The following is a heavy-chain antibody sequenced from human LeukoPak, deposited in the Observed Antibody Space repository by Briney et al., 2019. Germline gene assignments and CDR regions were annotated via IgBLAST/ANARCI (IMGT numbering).Heavy chain of an antibody. J-gene: IGHJ4*02. D-gene: IGHD3-16*02. V-gene: IGHV4-59*08. CDR2: IYYSGST. CDR3: ARVWGSYRSPYYLDY. Sequence: PSETLSLTCTVSGGSISSYHWSWIRQPPGKGLEWIGYIYYSGSTNYNPSLKSRVTISVDTSKNQFSLKLSSVTAADTAVYYCARVWGSYRSPYYLDYWGQGTLVTVSS. CDR1: GGSISSYH.